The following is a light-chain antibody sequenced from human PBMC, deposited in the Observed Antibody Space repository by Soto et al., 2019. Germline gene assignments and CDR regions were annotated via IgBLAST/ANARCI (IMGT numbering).Light chain of an antibody. J-gene: IGLJ2*01. CDR2: EVS. CDR3: SSNAGSNNLV. Sequence: QSVLTQPSSASGTPGQSVTIPCTGTSSDVGDYNYVSWYQQHPGKAPKLVIYEVSRRPSGVPDRFSGSKSGNTASLTVSGLQAEDEADYYCSSNAGSNNLVFGGGTKVTVL. V-gene: IGLV2-8*01. CDR1: SSDVGDYNY.